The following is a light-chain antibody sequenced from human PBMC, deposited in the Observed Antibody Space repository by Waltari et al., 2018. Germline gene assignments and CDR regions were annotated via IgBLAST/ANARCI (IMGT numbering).Light chain of an antibody. CDR1: QTITGSW. CDR3: QQYDAASVT. CDR2: GAS. V-gene: IGKV3-20*01. Sequence: LLTQSPGTLSLSPGERATLSCRASQTITGSWLTWFQQKPDQPPRLLIYGASTRVTGIPDRFSGSGFGTDFTVTISRLEPEDFAVYYCQQYDAASVTFGGGTKVEIK. J-gene: IGKJ4*01.